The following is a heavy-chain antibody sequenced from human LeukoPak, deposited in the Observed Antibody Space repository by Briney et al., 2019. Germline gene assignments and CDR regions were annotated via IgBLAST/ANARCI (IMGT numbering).Heavy chain of an antibody. CDR1: GYTFTGYY. Sequence: ASVKVSCKASGYTFTGYYMHWVRQAPGQGLEWMGWINPNTGGTNNAHTFQGRVTMTRDTSTSTAYMELGRLRSDDTALYYCARGSAYSGSYYYYYYMDVWGKGTTV. D-gene: IGHD1-26*01. V-gene: IGHV1-2*02. CDR3: ARGSAYSGSYYYYYYMDV. J-gene: IGHJ6*03. CDR2: INPNTGGT.